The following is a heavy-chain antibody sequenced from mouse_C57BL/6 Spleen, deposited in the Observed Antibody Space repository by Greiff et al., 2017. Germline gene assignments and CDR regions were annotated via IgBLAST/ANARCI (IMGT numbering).Heavy chain of an antibody. V-gene: IGHV1-39*01. CDR1: GYSFTDYN. D-gene: IGHD1-1*01. CDR3: ARSGSPPYYAMDY. CDR2: INPNYGTT. Sequence: VQLKESGPELVKPGASVKISCKASGYSFTDYNMNWVKQSNGKSLEWIGVINPNYGTTSYNQKFKGKATLTVDQSSSTAYMQLNSLTSEDSAVYYSARSGSPPYYAMDYWGQGTSVTVSS. J-gene: IGHJ4*01.